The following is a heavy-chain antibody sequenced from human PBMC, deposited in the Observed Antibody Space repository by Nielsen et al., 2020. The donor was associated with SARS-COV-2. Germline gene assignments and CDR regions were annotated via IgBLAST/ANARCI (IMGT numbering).Heavy chain of an antibody. Sequence: WVRQAPGQGLEWMGGIIPIFGTANYAQKFQGRVTITADESTSTAYMELSSLRSEDTAVYYCARLRALDWSQSYYYYYGMDVWGQGTTVTVSS. CDR3: ARLRALDWSQSYYYYYGMDV. V-gene: IGHV1-69*01. CDR2: IIPIFGTA. J-gene: IGHJ6*02. D-gene: IGHD3-9*01.